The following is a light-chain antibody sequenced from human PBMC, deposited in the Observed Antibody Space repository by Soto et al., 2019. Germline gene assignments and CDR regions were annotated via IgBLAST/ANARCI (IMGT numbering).Light chain of an antibody. Sequence: QSALTQPPSASGSPGQSVTISCTGTNGDVGGYNYVSWYQQYPGKAPGLLIYEVTKRPSGVPERFSGSKSGNSAYLTVSELQAEDEADYYRSSSAGSTEWVFGEGTKLTVL. CDR1: NGDVGGYNY. CDR2: EVT. CDR3: SSSAGSTEWV. J-gene: IGLJ3*02. V-gene: IGLV2-8*01.